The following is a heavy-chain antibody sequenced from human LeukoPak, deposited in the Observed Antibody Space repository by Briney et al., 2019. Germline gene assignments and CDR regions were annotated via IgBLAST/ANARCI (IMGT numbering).Heavy chain of an antibody. CDR1: GVSISSYY. CDR2: IYYSGST. D-gene: IGHD6-13*01. Sequence: SETLSLTCTVSGVSISSYYWSWIRQPPGKGLEGIGYIYYSGSTNYNPSLKSRVTISVDTSKNHFSLKLSSVTAADTAVYYCARVGQLAFDYWGQGTLVTVSS. CDR3: ARVGQLAFDY. V-gene: IGHV4-59*01. J-gene: IGHJ4*02.